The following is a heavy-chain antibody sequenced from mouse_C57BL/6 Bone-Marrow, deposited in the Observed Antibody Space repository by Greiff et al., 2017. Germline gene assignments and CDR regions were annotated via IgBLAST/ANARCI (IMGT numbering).Heavy chain of an antibody. V-gene: IGHV1-4*01. J-gene: IGHJ2*01. CDR3: SRNYGSSYYLDY. CDR2: INPSSGYT. Sequence: QVQLKESGAELARPGASVKMSCKASGYTFTSYTMHWVKQRPGQGLEWIGYINPSSGYTKYNQKFKDKATLTADKSSSTAYMQLSSLTSEDSAVYYCSRNYGSSYYLDYWGQGTTLTVSS. CDR1: GYTFTSYT. D-gene: IGHD1-1*01.